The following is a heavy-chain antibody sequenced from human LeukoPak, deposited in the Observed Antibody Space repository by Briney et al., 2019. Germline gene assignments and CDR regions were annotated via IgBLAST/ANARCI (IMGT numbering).Heavy chain of an antibody. Sequence: SETLSLTCTVSGGSISTYYWSWIRQPPGKGLEWIGYIYNSGSTNYNPSLKSRVTISVDTSKNQFSLKLSSVTAADTAVYYCARQALTGSHAFDIWGQGTLVTVSS. CDR1: GGSISTYY. V-gene: IGHV4-59*08. CDR2: IYNSGST. D-gene: IGHD3-9*01. J-gene: IGHJ3*02. CDR3: ARQALTGSHAFDI.